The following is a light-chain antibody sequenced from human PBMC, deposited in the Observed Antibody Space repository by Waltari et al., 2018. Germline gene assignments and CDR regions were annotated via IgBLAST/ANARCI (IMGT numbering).Light chain of an antibody. V-gene: IGLV1-51*02. CDR3: GTWDSSLSGAV. CDR1: TSTIGNSY. Sequence: QSVLTQPPSVSAAPAQGVPISSSGGTSTIGNSYLSWYRQFPGTAPKLPIYEDSERPSGIPGRFSGSKSGTSATLDITGLQAGDEADYYCGTWDSSLSGAVFGGGTHLTVL. CDR2: EDS. J-gene: IGLJ7*01.